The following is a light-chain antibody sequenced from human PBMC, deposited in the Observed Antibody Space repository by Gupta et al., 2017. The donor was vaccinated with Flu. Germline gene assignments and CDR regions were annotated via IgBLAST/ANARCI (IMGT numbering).Light chain of an antibody. CDR3: QRWDSTPNA. V-gene: IGKV1-39*01. J-gene: IGKJ4*02. CDR1: QSVSNF. Sequence: DIHMTQSPSSLSASVGDRVTITCRASQSVSNFLHWYQQKPGKAPKLLIYGASTGQGGVPSRFSGSGSGTDFTLTINMLQPEHFTSYYCQRWDSTPNAFGRGTTVEIK. CDR2: GAS.